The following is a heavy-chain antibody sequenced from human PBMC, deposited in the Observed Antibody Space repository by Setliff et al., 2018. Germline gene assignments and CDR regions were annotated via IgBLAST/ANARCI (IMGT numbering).Heavy chain of an antibody. D-gene: IGHD3-10*01. CDR2: IYYSGST. Sequence: SETLSLTCTVSGGSISSGGYYWSWIRQHPGKGLEWIGYIYYSGSTYYNPSLAGRVTISLDTSKNQFSLQLTSLSAADTAVYFCARDQELYYCKPGTGCYTNYYGLGVWGQGTTVTVSS. V-gene: IGHV4-31*03. CDR1: GGSISSGGYY. CDR3: ARDQELYYCKPGTGCYTNYYGLGV. J-gene: IGHJ6*02.